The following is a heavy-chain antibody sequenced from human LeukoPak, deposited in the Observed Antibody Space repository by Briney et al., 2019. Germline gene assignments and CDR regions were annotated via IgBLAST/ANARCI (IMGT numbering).Heavy chain of an antibody. CDR1: GFTFNSYW. J-gene: IGHJ2*01. CDR2: IKQDGSEK. V-gene: IGHV3-7*01. Sequence: GGSLRLSCAASGFTFNSYWMSWVRQAPGKGLEWVANIKQDGSEKYYVDSVKGRFTISRDNAKNSLYLQMNSLRAEDTAVYYCASSKGSVFDLWGRRTLVTVSS. D-gene: IGHD2/OR15-2a*01. CDR3: ASSKGSVFDL.